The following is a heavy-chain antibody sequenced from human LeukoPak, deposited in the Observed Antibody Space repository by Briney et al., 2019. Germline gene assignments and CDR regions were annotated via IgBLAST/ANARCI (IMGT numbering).Heavy chain of an antibody. CDR3: ARVAISSSSYSRSDY. Sequence: ASVKVSCKASGYTFTGYYMHWVRQAPGQGLEWMGWINPNSGGTNYAQKFEGRVTMTRDTSISTAYMELSRLRSDDTAVYYCARVAISSSSYSRSDYWGQGTLVTVSS. CDR2: INPNSGGT. D-gene: IGHD6-6*01. J-gene: IGHJ4*02. V-gene: IGHV1-2*02. CDR1: GYTFTGYY.